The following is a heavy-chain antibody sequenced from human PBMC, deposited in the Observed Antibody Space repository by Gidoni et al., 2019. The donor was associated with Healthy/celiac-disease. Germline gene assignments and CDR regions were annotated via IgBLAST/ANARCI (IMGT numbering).Heavy chain of an antibody. D-gene: IGHD3-3*01. J-gene: IGHJ6*02. Sequence: QVQLVQSGAEVKKPGASVKVSCKASGSTFTSYYMPWVRQAPGQGREWMGINNPRGGSTSYAQKFQGRVTMTRDTSTSTVYMELSSLRSEDTAVYYCAREGGMDFGVVYYYYGMDVWGQGTTVTVSS. V-gene: IGHV1-46*01. CDR2: NNPRGGST. CDR1: GSTFTSYY. CDR3: AREGGMDFGVVYYYYGMDV.